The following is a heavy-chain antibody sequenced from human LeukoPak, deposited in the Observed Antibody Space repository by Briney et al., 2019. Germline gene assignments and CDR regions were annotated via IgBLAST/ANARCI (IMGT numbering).Heavy chain of an antibody. CDR1: GFTFSSYW. J-gene: IGHJ6*02. Sequence: GGSLRLSCVASGFTFSSYWMQWVRQDPRKGLVWVSRINGDGRNIDYADSVRGRFTISRDNAKNTLYLQMNTLRVEDTAVYYCTRDLMDYDLSTGLHHYYMDVWGQGTTVTVSS. D-gene: IGHD3-9*01. CDR3: TRDLMDYDLSTGLHHYYMDV. V-gene: IGHV3-74*01. CDR2: INGDGRNI.